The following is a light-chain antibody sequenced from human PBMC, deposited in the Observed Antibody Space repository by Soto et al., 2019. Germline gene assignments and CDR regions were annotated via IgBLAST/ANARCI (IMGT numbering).Light chain of an antibody. Sequence: NFMLTQPHSVSESPGKTVTISCTRSSGSIASNYVQWYQQRPGSAPTTVIYEDNQRPSGVPDRFSGSIDSSSNSASLTISGIKMGEGANTHCQSYESSNKIGVFGGGTKLPVL. J-gene: IGLJ2*01. CDR2: EDN. CDR3: QSYESSNKIGV. V-gene: IGLV6-57*04. CDR1: SGSIASNY.